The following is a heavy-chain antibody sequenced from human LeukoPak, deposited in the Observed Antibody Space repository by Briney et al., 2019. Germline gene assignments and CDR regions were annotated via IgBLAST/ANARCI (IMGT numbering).Heavy chain of an antibody. Sequence: SETLSLTCTVSGGSISSSSYYWGWMRQPPGKGLEWIGSIYYSGSTYYNPSLKSRVTISVDTSKNQFSLKLSSVTAADTAVYYCARPSSSIAAAGGWFDPWGQGTLVTVSS. CDR3: ARPSSSIAAAGGWFDP. CDR1: GGSISSSSYY. CDR2: IYYSGST. V-gene: IGHV4-39*01. J-gene: IGHJ5*02. D-gene: IGHD6-13*01.